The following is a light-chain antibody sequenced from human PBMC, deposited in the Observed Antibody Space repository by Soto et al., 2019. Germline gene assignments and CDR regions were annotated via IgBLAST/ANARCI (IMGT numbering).Light chain of an antibody. CDR2: SAS. CDR3: LQLNRYPLT. Sequence: DIQLTQSPSFLSASFGDRVTITCRASQPVSNYLAWYQQKPGKAPELLIYSASTLQSGVPSRFSGIGSSTDFSLALRALKNDDFATYDGLQLNRYPLTFGGGTKVDIK. V-gene: IGKV1-9*01. CDR1: QPVSNY. J-gene: IGKJ4*01.